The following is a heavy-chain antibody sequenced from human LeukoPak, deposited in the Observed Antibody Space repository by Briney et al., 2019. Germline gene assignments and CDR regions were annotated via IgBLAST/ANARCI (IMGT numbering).Heavy chain of an antibody. CDR3: AREVVPAAIGYFQH. CDR1: GFTFSSYN. J-gene: IGHJ1*01. CDR2: ISSSSSTI. Sequence: PGGSLRLSCAASGFTFSSYNMNWVRQAPGKGLEWVSYISSSSSTIYYADSVKGRFTISRDNAKNSLYLQMNSLRDEDTAVYYCAREVVPAAIGYFQHWGQGTLVTVSS. V-gene: IGHV3-48*02. D-gene: IGHD2-2*01.